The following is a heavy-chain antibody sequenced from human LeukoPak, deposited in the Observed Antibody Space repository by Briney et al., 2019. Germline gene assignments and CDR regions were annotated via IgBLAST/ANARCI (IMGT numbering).Heavy chain of an antibody. V-gene: IGHV4-59*01. CDR3: AREGPYDSSGQGDDAFDI. CDR1: GGSISGYY. CDR2: IYYSGGT. D-gene: IGHD3-22*01. Sequence: SETLSLTCTVSGGSISGYYWSWIRQPPGKGLEWIGYIYYSGGTNYNPPLKSRVTISVDTSKNQFSLKLSSVTAADTAVYYCAREGPYDSSGQGDDAFDIWGQGTMVTVSS. J-gene: IGHJ3*02.